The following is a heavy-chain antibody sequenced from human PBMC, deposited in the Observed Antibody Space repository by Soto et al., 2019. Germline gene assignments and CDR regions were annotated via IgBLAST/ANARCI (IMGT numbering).Heavy chain of an antibody. D-gene: IGHD3-22*01. CDR1: GFSISGYA. CDR2: ISSSSSAI. Sequence: EVQLVEAGGGLVPPGGSLRLSCSASGFSISGYALNWVRQAPGKGPEWVSYISSSSSAIDYAGYVKGRFSISRDNGKNSLYLQMNSLRAEDTAVYYCARDLSRGSTFYYYMDVWGKGTKVTVSS. CDR3: ARDLSRGSTFYYYMDV. V-gene: IGHV3-48*01. J-gene: IGHJ6*03.